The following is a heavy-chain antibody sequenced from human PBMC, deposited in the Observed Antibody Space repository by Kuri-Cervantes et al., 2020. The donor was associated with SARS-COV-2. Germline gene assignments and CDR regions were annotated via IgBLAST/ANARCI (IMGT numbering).Heavy chain of an antibody. CDR2: INPSGGST. Sequence: ASVKVSCKASGYTYTSYYMHWVRQAPGQGLEWMGIINPSGGSTSYAQKFQGRVTITADESTSTAYMELSSLRSEDTAVYYWARGSYGSGSYWYYYYGMDVWGQGTTVTVSS. J-gene: IGHJ6*02. V-gene: IGHV1-46*01. CDR1: GYTYTSYY. CDR3: ARGSYGSGSYWYYYYGMDV. D-gene: IGHD3-10*01.